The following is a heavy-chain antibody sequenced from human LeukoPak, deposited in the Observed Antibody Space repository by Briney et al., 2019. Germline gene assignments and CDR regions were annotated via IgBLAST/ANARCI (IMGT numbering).Heavy chain of an antibody. V-gene: IGHV1-18*04. CDR1: GYTFTSYG. D-gene: IGHD2-2*01. Sequence: ASVKVSCKASGYTFTSYGISWVRQAPGQGLEWMGWISAYNGNTNYAQKLQGRVTMTTDTSTSTAYMELRSLRSDDTAVYYCARDRVPAVTPYNDVFDIGGQGKMFTVSS. CDR3: ARDRVPAVTPYNDVFDI. J-gene: IGHJ3*02. CDR2: ISAYNGNT.